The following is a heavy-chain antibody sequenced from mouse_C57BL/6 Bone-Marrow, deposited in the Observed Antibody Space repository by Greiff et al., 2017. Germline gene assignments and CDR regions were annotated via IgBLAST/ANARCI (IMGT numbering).Heavy chain of an antibody. Sequence: DVKLVESGGGLVKPGGSLKLSCAASGFTFSDYGMHWVRQAPEKGLEWVAYISSGSSTIDYADTVKGRFTISRDTAKNTLFLQMTRLRSEDTAVYYCARRGYYGLDWYFDVWGTGTTVTVSS. V-gene: IGHV5-17*01. CDR3: ARRGYYGLDWYFDV. CDR1: GFTFSDYG. J-gene: IGHJ1*03. D-gene: IGHD2-3*01. CDR2: ISSGSSTI.